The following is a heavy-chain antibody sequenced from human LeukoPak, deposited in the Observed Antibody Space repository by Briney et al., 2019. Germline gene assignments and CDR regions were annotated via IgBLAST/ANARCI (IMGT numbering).Heavy chain of an antibody. J-gene: IGHJ4*02. CDR2: IHDSGST. CDR3: ARDRSLAY. Sequence: PSETLSLTCTVSGASISSYYWSWIRQPPGKGLEWIGYIHDSGSTSYNPSLKSRLTISVDTSKNQFSLKLSSVTAADTAVYYCARDRSLAYWGQGTPVTVSS. V-gene: IGHV4-59*01. CDR1: GASISSYY.